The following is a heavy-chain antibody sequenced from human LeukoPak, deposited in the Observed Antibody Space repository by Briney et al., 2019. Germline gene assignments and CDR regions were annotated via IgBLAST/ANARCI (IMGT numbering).Heavy chain of an antibody. Sequence: QPGGSLRLSCAASRFTFSSYWMHWVRQAPGKGLVWVSRIDTDGSTTTYAASVKGRFTISRDNAKNTLYLQMNSLRAEDTAVYYCARTIGSKNAFDLWGQGTMVTVSS. CDR3: ARTIGSKNAFDL. V-gene: IGHV3-74*01. CDR1: RFTFSSYW. D-gene: IGHD1-26*01. J-gene: IGHJ3*01. CDR2: IDTDGSTT.